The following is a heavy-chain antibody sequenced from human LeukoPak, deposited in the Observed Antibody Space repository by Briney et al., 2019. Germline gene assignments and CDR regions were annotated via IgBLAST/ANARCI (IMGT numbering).Heavy chain of an antibody. CDR1: GFTFSSYS. D-gene: IGHD3-22*01. CDR3: AYYYDSSGYSDDAFDI. Sequence: PGGSLRLSCAASGFTFSSYSMNWVRQAPGKGLEWVSSISSSSSYIYYADSVKGRFTISRDNAKNSLYLQMNSLRAEDTAVYYCAYYYDSSGYSDDAFDIWGQGTMVTVSS. J-gene: IGHJ3*02. CDR2: ISSSSSYI. V-gene: IGHV3-21*01.